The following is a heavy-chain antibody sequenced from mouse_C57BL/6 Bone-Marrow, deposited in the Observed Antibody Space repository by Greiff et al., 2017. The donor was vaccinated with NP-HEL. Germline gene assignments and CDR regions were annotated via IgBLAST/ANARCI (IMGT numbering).Heavy chain of an antibody. J-gene: IGHJ1*03. CDR2: INPSNGGT. CDR1: GYTFTSYW. V-gene: IGHV1-53*01. Sequence: VQRVESGTELVKPGASVKLSCKASGYTFTSYWMHWVKQRPGQGLEWIGNINPSNGGTNYNEKFKSKATLTVDKSSSTAYMQLSSLTSEDSAVYYCARYLLWHLPGYFDVWGTGTTVTVSS. CDR3: ARYLLWHLPGYFDV. D-gene: IGHD2-1*01.